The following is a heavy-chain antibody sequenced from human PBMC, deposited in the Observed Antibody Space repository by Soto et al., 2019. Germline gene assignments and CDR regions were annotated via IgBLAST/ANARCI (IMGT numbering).Heavy chain of an antibody. D-gene: IGHD3-10*01. CDR1: GFSLSTSGVG. Sequence: QITLKESGPTLVKPTQTLTLTCTFSGFSLSTSGVGVGWIRQPPGKALEWLALIYWDDDKRYSPSLKSRLTITKDTAKNQVVLTMTNMDPLDTATYYCARYGPGIEADYWGQGTLVTVSS. J-gene: IGHJ4*02. CDR2: IYWDDDK. V-gene: IGHV2-5*02. CDR3: ARYGPGIEADY.